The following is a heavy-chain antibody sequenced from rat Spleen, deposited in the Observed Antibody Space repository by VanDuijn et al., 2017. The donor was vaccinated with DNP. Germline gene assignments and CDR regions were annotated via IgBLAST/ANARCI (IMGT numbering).Heavy chain of an antibody. CDR3: ARWTRYFDA. J-gene: IGHJ2*01. V-gene: IGHV3-1*01. Sequence: EVQLQESGPGLVKPSQSLSLTCSVTDYSITRNFWGWIRQFPGNTMEWIGHISYSGSTYYNPSLRSRVSITRDTSKNQFFLQLNSVTTEDTATYYCARWTRYFDAWGQGVMVTVSS. CDR2: ISYSGST. CDR1: DYSITRNF. D-gene: IGHD1-4*01.